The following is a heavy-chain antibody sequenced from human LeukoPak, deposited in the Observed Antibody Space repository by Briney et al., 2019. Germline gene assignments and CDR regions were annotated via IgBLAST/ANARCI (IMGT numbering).Heavy chain of an antibody. V-gene: IGHV3-74*01. D-gene: IGHD6-6*01. CDR3: ERDVLSIAARPSDY. CDR1: GFTISSYW. J-gene: IGHJ4*02. Sequence: GGSLRLSCAASGFTISSYWMHWVRQAPGKGLLWVSRINSDGSSTSYEASVKGRFTISRDNAKNTLYLQMNSLSAADTAVYYCERDVLSIAARPSDYWGRGTLVSVSS. CDR2: INSDGSST.